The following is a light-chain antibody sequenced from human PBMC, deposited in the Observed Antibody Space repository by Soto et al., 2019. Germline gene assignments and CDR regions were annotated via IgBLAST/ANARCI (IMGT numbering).Light chain of an antibody. V-gene: IGLV2-14*03. CDR3: SSYSSSSTHVV. CDR1: SSDVGDFNY. Sequence: QSALTQPASVSGSPGRSVTISCTGSSSDVGDFNYVSWYQHLPGRAPKHIIYDVTNRPSGISYRFSASKSGRTASLTISGLQAEDEADYYCSSYSSSSTHVVFGAGTKLTVL. J-gene: IGLJ2*01. CDR2: DVT.